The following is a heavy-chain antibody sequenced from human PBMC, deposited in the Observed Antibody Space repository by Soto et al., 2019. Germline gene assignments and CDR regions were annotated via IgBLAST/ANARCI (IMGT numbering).Heavy chain of an antibody. V-gene: IGHV3-30*18. CDR2: ISYDGSNK. J-gene: IGHJ6*02. D-gene: IGHD3-10*01. CDR3: AKDPLSRVWSVDYYYGMDV. CDR1: GFTFSSYG. Sequence: GGSLRLSCAASGFTFSSYGMHWVRQAPGKGLEWVAVISYDGSNKYYADSVKGRFTISRDNSKNTLYLQMNSLRAEDTAVYYCAKDPLSRVWSVDYYYGMDVWGQGTTVTVSS.